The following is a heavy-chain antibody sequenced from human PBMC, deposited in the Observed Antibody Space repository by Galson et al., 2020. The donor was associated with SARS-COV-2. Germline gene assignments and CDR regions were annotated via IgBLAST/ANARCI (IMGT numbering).Heavy chain of an antibody. V-gene: IGHV4-39*07. J-gene: IGHJ5*02. D-gene: IGHD3-3*01. Sequence: SETLSLTCTVSGGSFSSSSYYWGWIRQPPGKGLEWIGSIYYSGSTYYNPSLKSRVTISVDTSKNQFSLKLSSVTAADTAVYYCARVSYDFWSGPPAVYYNWFDPWGQGTLVTVSS. CDR1: GGSFSSSSYY. CDR3: ARVSYDFWSGPPAVYYNWFDP. CDR2: IYYSGST.